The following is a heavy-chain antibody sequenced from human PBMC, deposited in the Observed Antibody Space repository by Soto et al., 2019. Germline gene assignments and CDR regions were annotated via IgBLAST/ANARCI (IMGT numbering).Heavy chain of an antibody. CDR2: ISAYNGNT. J-gene: IGHJ4*02. CDR1: GYTFTSYG. Sequence: QVQLVQSGAEVKKPGASVKVSCKASGYTFTSYGISWVRQAPGQGLEWMGWISAYNGNTNYAQKLQGRVTMTTDTSTSTDYMELRSLRSDDTAVYYCARGGHRGYCSGGSCYGILYYWGQGTLVTVSS. CDR3: ARGGHRGYCSGGSCYGILYY. V-gene: IGHV1-18*01. D-gene: IGHD2-15*01.